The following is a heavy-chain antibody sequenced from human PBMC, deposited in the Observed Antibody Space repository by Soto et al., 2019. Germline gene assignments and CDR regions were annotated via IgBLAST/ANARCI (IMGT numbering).Heavy chain of an antibody. D-gene: IGHD3-10*01. CDR1: GGIFNTYA. J-gene: IGHJ6*02. CDR2: IIPIFGTA. Sequence: QVQLVQSGAEVKKPGSSVKVSCKASGGIFNTYALSWVRQAPGQGLEWMGGIIPIFGTANYAQKFQGSVTITADESTNTTYMELSSLRSDDTAVYYCTSQSSGSYYDPYYHYGMDVWGQGTTVTVSS. V-gene: IGHV1-69*01. CDR3: TSQSSGSYYDPYYHYGMDV.